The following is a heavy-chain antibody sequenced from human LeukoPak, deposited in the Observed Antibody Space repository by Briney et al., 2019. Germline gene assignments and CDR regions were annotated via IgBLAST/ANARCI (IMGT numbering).Heavy chain of an antibody. CDR2: ISSSSSYI. J-gene: IGHJ5*02. Sequence: GGSLRLSCAASGFTFSDYYMSWIRQAPGKGLEWVSYISSSSSYIDYADSVKGRFTISRDNAKNLLYLQMDSLRAEDTAVHYCARDLTRSTTGVYYNWFDPWGQGTLVTVSS. CDR3: ARDLTRSTTGVYYNWFDP. D-gene: IGHD1-1*01. CDR1: GFTFSDYY. V-gene: IGHV3-11*05.